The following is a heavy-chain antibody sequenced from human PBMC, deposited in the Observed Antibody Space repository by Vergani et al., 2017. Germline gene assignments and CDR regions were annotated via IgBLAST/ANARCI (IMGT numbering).Heavy chain of an antibody. CDR3: ARDKGHIWGSYRYTSFDY. V-gene: IGHV4-61*02. D-gene: IGHD3-16*02. CDR2: IYTSGST. J-gene: IGHJ4*02. CDR1: GGSISSGSYY. Sequence: QVQLQESGPGLVKPSQTLSLTCTVSGGSISSGSYYWSWIRQPAGKGLEWIGRIYTSGSTNYNPSLKSRVTISVDTSKNQFSLKLSSVTAADTAVYYCARDKGHIWGSYRYTSFDYWGQGTLVTVSS.